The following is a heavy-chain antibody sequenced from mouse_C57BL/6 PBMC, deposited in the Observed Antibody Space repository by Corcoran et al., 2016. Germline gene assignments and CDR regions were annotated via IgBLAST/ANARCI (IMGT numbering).Heavy chain of an antibody. Sequence: QVQLQQSGPELVKPGASVKISCKASGYSFTSYYIHWVKQRPGQGLEWIGWIYPGSGNTKYNEKFKGKATLTADTSSSTAYMQLSSLTSEDSEVYYCARERALRQGGNFDYWGQGTTLTVSS. CDR2: IYPGSGNT. J-gene: IGHJ2*01. CDR3: ARERALRQGGNFDY. CDR1: GYSFTSYY. D-gene: IGHD2-4*01. V-gene: IGHV1-66*01.